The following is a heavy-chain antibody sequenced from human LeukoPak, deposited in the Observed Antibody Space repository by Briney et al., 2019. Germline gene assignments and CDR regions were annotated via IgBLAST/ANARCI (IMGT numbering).Heavy chain of an antibody. CDR1: GGSFSGYY. CDR3: ARGRYGYCSGGSCYHPIGY. Sequence: KPSETLSLTCAVYGGSFSGYYWSWIRQPPGKGLEWIGEINHSGSTNYNPSLKSRVTISVDTSKNQFSLKLSSVTAADTAVYYCARGRYGYCSGGSCYHPIGYWGQGTLVTVSS. CDR2: INHSGST. V-gene: IGHV4-34*01. J-gene: IGHJ4*02. D-gene: IGHD2-15*01.